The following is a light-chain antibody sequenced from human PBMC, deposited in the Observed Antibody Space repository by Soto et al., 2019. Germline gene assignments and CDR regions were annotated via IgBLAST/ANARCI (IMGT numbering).Light chain of an antibody. J-gene: IGLJ2*01. Sequence: SYELTQPPSVSGAPGKTARITCGGTNIGSKSVHWYQQKPGQAPVLVIYYDSDRPSGIPERFSGSNYGNTATLTISRVEAGDEADYYCQVWDSSSDNVVFGGGTKLTVL. V-gene: IGLV3-21*04. CDR3: QVWDSSSDNVV. CDR1: NIGSKS. CDR2: YDS.